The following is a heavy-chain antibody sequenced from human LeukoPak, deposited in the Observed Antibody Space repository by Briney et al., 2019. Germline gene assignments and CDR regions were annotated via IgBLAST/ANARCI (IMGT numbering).Heavy chain of an antibody. J-gene: IGHJ4*02. V-gene: IGHV3-20*04. Sequence: AGGSLRLSCAASGFNFSSYWMHWVRQAPGKGLEWVSGINWNGGSTGYADSVKGRFTISRDNAKNSLYLQMNSLRAEDTALYYCARVGEGGYSYGQTTPPYFDYWGQGTLVTVSS. D-gene: IGHD5-18*01. CDR1: GFNFSSYW. CDR3: ARVGEGGYSYGQTTPPYFDY. CDR2: INWNGGST.